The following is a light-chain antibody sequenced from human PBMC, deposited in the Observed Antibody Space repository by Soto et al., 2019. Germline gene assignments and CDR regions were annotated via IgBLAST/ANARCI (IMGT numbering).Light chain of an antibody. Sequence: QPVLTQPPSASETPGQRVIISCSGSSSNIGTNYVYWYQHLPGTAPKFLIYSTNQRPSGVPERFSASKSGTSASLAISGLRSEDEADYYCAAWDDSLSALVFGTGTKVTVL. CDR1: SSNIGTNY. CDR2: STN. J-gene: IGLJ1*01. CDR3: AAWDDSLSALV. V-gene: IGLV1-47*02.